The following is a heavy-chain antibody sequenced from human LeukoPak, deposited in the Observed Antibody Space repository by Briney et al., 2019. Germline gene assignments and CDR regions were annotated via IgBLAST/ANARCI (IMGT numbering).Heavy chain of an antibody. CDR2: IYYSGST. CDR3: ARFNSGSYLLAYYFDY. V-gene: IGHV4-30-4*01. J-gene: IGHJ4*02. CDR1: GGSVSSGSYY. D-gene: IGHD1-26*01. Sequence: PSETLSLTCTVSGGSVSSGSYYWSWIRQPPGKGLEWIGYIYYSGSTYYNPSLKSRVTISVDTSKNQFSLKLSSVTAADTAVYYCARFNSGSYLLAYYFDYWGQGTLVTVSS.